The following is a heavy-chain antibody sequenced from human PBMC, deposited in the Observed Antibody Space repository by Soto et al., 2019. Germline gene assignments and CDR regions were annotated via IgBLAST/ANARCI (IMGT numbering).Heavy chain of an antibody. D-gene: IGHD1-26*01. CDR2: FNAHNHIT. Sequence: QLVQSGAEVKKPGASMKVSCQASGYSFDSFGISWVRQAPGQGLEWMGRFNAHNHITKDAQKFQGRCTITRDTATSTDYLEVTRLRSDDTVVYYCARDLRVGANSDACDVWGQGTMVTVSS. J-gene: IGHJ3*01. CDR1: GYSFDSFG. V-gene: IGHV1-18*01. CDR3: ARDLRVGANSDACDV.